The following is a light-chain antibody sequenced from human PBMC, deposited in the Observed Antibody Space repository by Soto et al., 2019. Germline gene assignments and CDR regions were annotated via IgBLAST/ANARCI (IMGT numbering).Light chain of an antibody. CDR1: QSISTL. CDR2: GAS. V-gene: IGKV1-5*03. CDR3: QHYKNFYPWT. Sequence: DIQMTQSPSTLSASVGDRVTITCRASQSISTLLAWYQQKPGKAPKLLIYGASTLETGVPSRFSGSGSGTEFTLTISSRQPDDFATYYCQHYKNFYPWTFGQGTKVEMK. J-gene: IGKJ1*01.